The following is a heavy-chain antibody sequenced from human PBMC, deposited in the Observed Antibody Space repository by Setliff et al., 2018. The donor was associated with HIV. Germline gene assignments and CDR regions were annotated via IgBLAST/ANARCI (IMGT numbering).Heavy chain of an antibody. Sequence: KTSETLSLTCIVSDGSVSNQYWSWIRQTAGKGLEWIGRIYATGSTNYNPSLKRRVTMSVETSKNQFFLTLNSLTAAGTAIYYCARGTSAASYWHFDLWGRGIMFTVSS. CDR3: ARGTSAASYWHFDL. D-gene: IGHD3-16*01. V-gene: IGHV4-4*07. J-gene: IGHJ2*01. CDR2: IYATGST. CDR1: DGSVSNQY.